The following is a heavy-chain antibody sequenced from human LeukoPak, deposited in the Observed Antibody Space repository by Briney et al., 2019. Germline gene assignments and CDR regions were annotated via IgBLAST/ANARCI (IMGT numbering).Heavy chain of an antibody. CDR2: ISSSGSTI. J-gene: IGHJ4*02. CDR3: ASNVDTAMGTIDY. Sequence: GGSLRLSCAASGFTFSSYSMNWIRQAPGKGLEWVSYISSSGSTIYYADSVKGRFTISRDNAKNSLYLQMNSLRAEDTAVYYCASNVDTAMGTIDYWGQGTLVTVSS. CDR1: GFTFSSYS. D-gene: IGHD5-18*01. V-gene: IGHV3-48*04.